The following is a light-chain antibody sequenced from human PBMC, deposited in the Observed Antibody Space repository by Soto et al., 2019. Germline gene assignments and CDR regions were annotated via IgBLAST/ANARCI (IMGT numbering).Light chain of an antibody. V-gene: IGKV3-20*01. CDR3: QQYGGSPRT. CDR1: QSVSTDY. CDR2: GSS. Sequence: EIVLTPSQGTLSFSPLYIATLSFSASQSVSTDYLAWYQQKPGQAPRLLIYGSSTRATDIPDRFSGSGSGTDFSLTISRLEPEDFAVYYCQQYGGSPRTFGQGT. J-gene: IGKJ1*01.